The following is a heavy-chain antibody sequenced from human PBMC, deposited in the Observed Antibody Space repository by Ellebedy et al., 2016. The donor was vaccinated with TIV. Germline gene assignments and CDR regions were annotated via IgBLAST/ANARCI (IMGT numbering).Heavy chain of an antibody. V-gene: IGHV1-18*04. CDR1: GYTFSIFG. CDR2: ISVYNGHR. Sequence: AASVKVSCKASGYTFSIFGISWVRQAPGQGLEWMGWISVYNGHRNYAQQCQGRVTMTSDTSTGTAYMELRSLTSDDTAVYYCSRDLRGSLKGGYWGQGTLVTVSS. J-gene: IGHJ4*02. D-gene: IGHD2-8*01. CDR3: SRDLRGSLKGGY.